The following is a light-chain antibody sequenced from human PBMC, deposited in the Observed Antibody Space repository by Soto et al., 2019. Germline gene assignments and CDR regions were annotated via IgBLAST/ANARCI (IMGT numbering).Light chain of an antibody. J-gene: IGLJ1*01. CDR2: DVS. CDR3: SSFAGNNNPYV. V-gene: IGLV2-8*01. CDR1: GSDVGGYNH. Sequence: QSALTQPPSASGSPGQSVTISCTGTGSDVGGYNHVSWFQEHPGKAPKLMIYDVSKRPSGVPDRFSGSKSGNTASLTVSGLQAEDEADYYCSSFAGNNNPYVFGTGTKLTVL.